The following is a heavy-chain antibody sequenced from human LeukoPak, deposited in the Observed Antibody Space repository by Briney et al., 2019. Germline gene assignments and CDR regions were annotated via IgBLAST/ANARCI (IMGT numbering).Heavy chain of an antibody. CDR3: ARGIVVVMGAFDI. Sequence: PGGSLRLSCAASGFTFDDYGMSWVRQAPGEGLEWVSGINWNGGNTGYADSVKGRITISRDNAKNSLYLQMNSLRAEDTAFYYCARGIVVVMGAFDIWGQGTMVTVSS. D-gene: IGHD3-22*01. CDR1: GFTFDDYG. CDR2: INWNGGNT. V-gene: IGHV3-20*04. J-gene: IGHJ3*02.